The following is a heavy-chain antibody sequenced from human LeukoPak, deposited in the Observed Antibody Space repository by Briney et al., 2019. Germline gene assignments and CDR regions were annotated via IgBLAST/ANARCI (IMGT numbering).Heavy chain of an antibody. D-gene: IGHD4-23*01. CDR1: GGSISSYY. Sequence: SETLSLTCTVSGGSISSYYWSWIRQPAGKGLEWIGRIYTSGSTNYNPSLKSRVTMSVDTSKDQFSLKLSSVTAADTAVYYCAVTHYGGNSSNSYYYCYMDVWGKGTTVTVSS. J-gene: IGHJ6*03. CDR3: AVTHYGGNSSNSYYYCYMDV. V-gene: IGHV4-4*07. CDR2: IYTSGST.